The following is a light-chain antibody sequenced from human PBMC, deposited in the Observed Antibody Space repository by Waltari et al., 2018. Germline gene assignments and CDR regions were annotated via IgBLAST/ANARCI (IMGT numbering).Light chain of an antibody. CDR3: QQYGSSPLT. V-gene: IGKV3-20*01. CDR2: DAS. Sequence: DIVLTQSPGTLSLSPGERATLSCRASQRVSGGYLAWYQQRPGQAPRLLIYDASSRATGISDRFSGSGSGTDFTLTISRLEPEDFAVYNCQQYGSSPLTFGGGTKVEIK. J-gene: IGKJ4*01. CDR1: QRVSGGY.